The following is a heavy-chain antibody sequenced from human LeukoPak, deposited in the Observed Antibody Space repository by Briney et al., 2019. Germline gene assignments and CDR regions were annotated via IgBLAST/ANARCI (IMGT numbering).Heavy chain of an antibody. CDR2: IIPIFGTA. Sequence: APVKVSCKASGGTFSSYAISWVRQAPGQGLEWMGGIIPIFGTANYAQKFQGRVTITADESTSTAYMELSSLRSEDTAVYYCASLEGGYETRYYYYMDVWGKGTTVTVSS. CDR3: ASLEGGYETRYYYYMDV. J-gene: IGHJ6*03. CDR1: GGTFSSYA. D-gene: IGHD5-12*01. V-gene: IGHV1-69*01.